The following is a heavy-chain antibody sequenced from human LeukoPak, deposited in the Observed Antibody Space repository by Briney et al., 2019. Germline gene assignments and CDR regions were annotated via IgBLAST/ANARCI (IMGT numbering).Heavy chain of an antibody. CDR3: ARGYNSGWYAY. CDR1: GGSISSYY. J-gene: IGHJ4*02. CDR2: IYYSGST. D-gene: IGHD6-19*01. Sequence: SETLSLTCTVSGGSISSYYWSWIRQPPGKGLEWIGFIYYSGSTNYNPSLKSRVTISVDKSKNQFSLKVNSVTAADTAVYYCARGYNSGWYAYWGQGTLVTISS. V-gene: IGHV4-59*08.